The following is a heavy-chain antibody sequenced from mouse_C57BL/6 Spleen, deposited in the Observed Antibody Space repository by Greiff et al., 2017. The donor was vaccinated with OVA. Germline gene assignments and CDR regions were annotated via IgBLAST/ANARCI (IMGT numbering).Heavy chain of an antibody. D-gene: IGHD1-1*01. CDR3: GKFIDYAMED. CDR2: INPNYGTT. Sequence: EVKLPESGPALVKPGASVKISCKASGYSFTDYNMNWVKQSNGKSLEWIRVINPNYGTTSYNQKFKGNATLTVDQASSTAYMQLNSLTSEDSAVYCSGKFIDYAMEDWGQGTSVTVSS. J-gene: IGHJ4*01. V-gene: IGHV1-39*01. CDR1: GYSFTDYN.